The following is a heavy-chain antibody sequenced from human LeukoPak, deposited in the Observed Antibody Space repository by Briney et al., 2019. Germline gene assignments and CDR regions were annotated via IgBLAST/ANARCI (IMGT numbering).Heavy chain of an antibody. D-gene: IGHD1-7*01. CDR2: ISSSSSYI. CDR1: GFTFSDYY. CDR3: ARGSLTGTPVDY. Sequence: KPGGSLRLSCAASGFTFSDYYMNWVRQAPGKGLEWVSSISSSSSYIYYADSVKGRFTISRDNAKNSLYLQMNSLRAEDTAVYYCARGSLTGTPVDYWGQGTLVTVSS. V-gene: IGHV3-21*01. J-gene: IGHJ4*02.